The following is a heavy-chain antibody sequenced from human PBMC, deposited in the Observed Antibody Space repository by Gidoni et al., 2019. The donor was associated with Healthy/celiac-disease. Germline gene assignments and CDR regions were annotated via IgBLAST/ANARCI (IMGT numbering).Heavy chain of an antibody. Sequence: CAASGFTFSSYAMSWVRQAPGKGLEWVSAISGSGGSTYYADSVKGRFTISRDNSKNTLYLQMNSLRAEDTAVYYCAKDPLFSGVEAFGDYWGHGTLVTVSS. CDR1: GFTFSSYA. V-gene: IGHV3-23*01. D-gene: IGHD1-26*01. CDR2: ISGSGGST. CDR3: AKDPLFSGVEAFGDY. J-gene: IGHJ4*01.